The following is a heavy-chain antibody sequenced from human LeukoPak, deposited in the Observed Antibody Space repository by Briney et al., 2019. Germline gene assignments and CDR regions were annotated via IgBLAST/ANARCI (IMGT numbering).Heavy chain of an antibody. V-gene: IGHV3-23*01. J-gene: IGHJ5*02. D-gene: IGHD6-13*01. CDR2: ISGSGGST. Sequence: GGSLRLSCAASGFTFSSYAMSWVRQAPGKGLEWVSTISGSGGSTYYADSVKGRFTISRDNSKNTLYLQMNSLRAEDTAVYYCAKTGYSSSWTVNWFDPWGQGTLVTVSS. CDR1: GFTFSSYA. CDR3: AKTGYSSSWTVNWFDP.